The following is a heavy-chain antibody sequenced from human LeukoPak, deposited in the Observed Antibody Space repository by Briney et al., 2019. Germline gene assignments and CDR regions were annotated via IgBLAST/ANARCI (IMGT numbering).Heavy chain of an antibody. Sequence: PGGSLRLPCAASGFTFSSYWMHWVRQVPGKGLVWVSRINTDGSSTNYADSVKGRFTISRDNAKNTLYLEMNSLTAEDTAVYYCLRHGSPNYWGQGTLVTVSS. CDR2: INTDGSST. V-gene: IGHV3-74*01. CDR3: LRHGSPNY. CDR1: GFTFSSYW. D-gene: IGHD2-2*03. J-gene: IGHJ4*02.